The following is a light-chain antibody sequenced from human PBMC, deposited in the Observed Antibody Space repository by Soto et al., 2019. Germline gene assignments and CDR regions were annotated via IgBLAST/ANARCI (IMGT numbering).Light chain of an antibody. V-gene: IGLV4-69*01. CDR2: LNSDGSH. CDR3: QTWGTGGAV. J-gene: IGLJ7*01. Sequence: QLVLTQSPSASASLGASVKLTCTLSSGHRSYAIAWHQQQPEKGPRYLMKLNSDGSHSKGDGIPDRFSGSSSGAERYLTISRLQSEDEADYYCQTWGTGGAVFGGGTQLTVL. CDR1: SGHRSYA.